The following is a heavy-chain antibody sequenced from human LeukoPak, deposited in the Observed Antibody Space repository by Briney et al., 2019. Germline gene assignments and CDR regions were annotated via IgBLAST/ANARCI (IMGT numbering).Heavy chain of an antibody. Sequence: QPGGSLSLSCAASGFTFSSYWMTWVRQAPGKGLEWVANIKEDGSEKFYVDSVKGRFTISRDNAKNSVFLQMNSLRGDDTAVNYCARVGATRCFDIWGQGILVTVSS. CDR1: GFTFSSYW. J-gene: IGHJ4*02. CDR2: IKEDGSEK. CDR3: ARVGATRCFDI. V-gene: IGHV3-7*01. D-gene: IGHD6-6*01.